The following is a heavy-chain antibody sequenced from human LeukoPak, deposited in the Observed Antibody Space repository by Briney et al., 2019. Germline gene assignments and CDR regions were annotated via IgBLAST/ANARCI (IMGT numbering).Heavy chain of an antibody. CDR3: ARKEVAVRHDY. CDR1: GYTFTNYG. Sequence: GASVKVSCKASGYTFTNYGIPWVRQAPGQGLEWMGWISGYNGHTDYAQKLQGRVTMTTDTSTSTAYMELRSLRSDDTAVYYCARKEVAVRHDYWGQGTLVTVSS. CDR2: ISGYNGHT. V-gene: IGHV1-18*01. D-gene: IGHD5-12*01. J-gene: IGHJ4*02.